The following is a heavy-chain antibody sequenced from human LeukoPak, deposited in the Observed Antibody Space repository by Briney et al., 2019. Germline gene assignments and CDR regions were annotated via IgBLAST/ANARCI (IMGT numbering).Heavy chain of an antibody. Sequence: SETLSLTCAVSGVSISSSNWWSWIRQTPGKGLEWIGEFYHSGNTHYNPSLESRVTISLDKSKNQVSLRLTSVTAADTAVYYCARIVGATPYYFDYWGQGTLVTVSS. D-gene: IGHD1-26*01. CDR3: ARIVGATPYYFDY. J-gene: IGHJ4*02. CDR2: FYHSGNT. CDR1: GVSISSSNW. V-gene: IGHV4-4*02.